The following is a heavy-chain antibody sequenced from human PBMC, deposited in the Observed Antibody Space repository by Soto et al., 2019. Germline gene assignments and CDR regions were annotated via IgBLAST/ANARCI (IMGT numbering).Heavy chain of an antibody. CDR2: ISAYNGNT. D-gene: IGHD3-9*01. Sequence: AAVKVSRKPSGGTFNDYAFSWVRQAPGQGLEWMGWISAYNGNTNYAQKLQGRVTMTTDTSTSTAYMELRSLRSDDTAVYYCARDQRGLRYFDWLLSLGYWGQGTLVTVSS. CDR1: GGTFNDYA. J-gene: IGHJ4*02. CDR3: ARDQRGLRYFDWLLSLGY. V-gene: IGHV1-18*01.